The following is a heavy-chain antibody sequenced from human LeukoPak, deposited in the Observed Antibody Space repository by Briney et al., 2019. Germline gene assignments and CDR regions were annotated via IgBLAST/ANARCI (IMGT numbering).Heavy chain of an antibody. CDR1: GGTFSSYA. CDR3: ARDRRHCSSTSCYGGDAFDI. CDR2: IIPIFGTA. D-gene: IGHD2-2*01. J-gene: IGHJ3*02. Sequence: GASVKVSCKASGGTFSSYAISWVRQAPGQGLEWMGGIIPIFGTANYAQKFQGRVTITTDESTSTAYMELSSLRSEDTAVYCCARDRRHCSSTSCYGGDAFDIWGQGTMVTVSS. V-gene: IGHV1-69*05.